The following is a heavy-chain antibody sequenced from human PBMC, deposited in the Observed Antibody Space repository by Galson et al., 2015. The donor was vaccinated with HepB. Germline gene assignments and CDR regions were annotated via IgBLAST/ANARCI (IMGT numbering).Heavy chain of an antibody. CDR3: ADYYDSTGYYYGGYFNY. V-gene: IGHV3-23*01. J-gene: IGHJ4*02. D-gene: IGHD3-22*01. CDR2: ISDSGDIT. Sequence: SLRLSCAASGLRFSNYAMSWVRQAPGKGLEWVSAISDSGDITYYADSVKGRFSISRDNSKNTLYLQMNSLRAEDTAVYYCADYYDSTGYYYGGYFNYWGQGTLVTVS. CDR1: GLRFSNYA.